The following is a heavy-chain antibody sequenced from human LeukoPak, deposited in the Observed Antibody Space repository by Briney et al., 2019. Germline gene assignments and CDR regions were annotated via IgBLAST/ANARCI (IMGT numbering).Heavy chain of an antibody. CDR1: GFTVSSNY. D-gene: IGHD5-12*01. V-gene: IGHV3-15*01. Sequence: GGSLRLSCAASGFTVSSNYMSWVRQAPGKGLEWVGRIKSKTDGGTTDYAAPVKGRFTISRDDSKNTLYLHMNSLKTEDTAVYYCTTEQIVATIKVPGIDYWGQGTLVTVSS. CDR3: TTEQIVATIKVPGIDY. J-gene: IGHJ4*02. CDR2: IKSKTDGGTT.